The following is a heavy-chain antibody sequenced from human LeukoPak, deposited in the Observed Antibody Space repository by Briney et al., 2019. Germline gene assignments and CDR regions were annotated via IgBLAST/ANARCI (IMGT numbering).Heavy chain of an antibody. J-gene: IGHJ6*02. D-gene: IGHD3-3*01. CDR2: IYYSGST. V-gene: IGHV4-30-4*01. CDR1: GGSISSGDYY. Sequence: SQTLSLTCTVSGGSISSGDYYWSWIRQPPGKGLEWIGYIYYSGSTYYNPSLKSRVTISVDTSKNQFSLKLSSVTAADTAVYYCARAVYDFWSGYRQNYYHYYGMDVWGQGTTVTVSS. CDR3: ARAVYDFWSGYRQNYYHYYGMDV.